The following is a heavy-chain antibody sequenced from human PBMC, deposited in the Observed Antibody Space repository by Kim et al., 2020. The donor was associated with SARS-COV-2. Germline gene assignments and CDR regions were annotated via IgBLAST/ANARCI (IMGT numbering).Heavy chain of an antibody. J-gene: IGHJ6*02. V-gene: IGHV3-30*07. CDR3: ARDLLVGATSYVMDV. Sequence: ADSVKGRFTISRDKSKNTLYLQMNSLRAEDTAVYYCARDLLVGATSYVMDVWGQGTTVTVSS. D-gene: IGHD1-26*01.